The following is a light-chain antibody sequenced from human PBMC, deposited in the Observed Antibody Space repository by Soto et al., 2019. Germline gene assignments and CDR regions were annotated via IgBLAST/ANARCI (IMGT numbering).Light chain of an antibody. CDR1: QGINSY. Sequence: DIQLTQSPSFLSASVGDRVTVTCRASQGINSYLAWYQQKPGKAPKLLIYTASTLPSGVPARFSGSGSGTEFTLTITSLQPEDFAAYYCQQLYYYPLTFGGGTKVEIK. CDR2: TAS. V-gene: IGKV1-9*01. J-gene: IGKJ4*01. CDR3: QQLYYYPLT.